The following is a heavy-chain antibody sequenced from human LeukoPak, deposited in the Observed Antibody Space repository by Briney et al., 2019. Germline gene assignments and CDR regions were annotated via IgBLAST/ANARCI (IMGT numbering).Heavy chain of an antibody. CDR2: IYYSGST. J-gene: IGHJ1*01. CDR3: ATSTAYYYDSSGYALQH. CDR1: GGSISTYS. Sequence: SETLSLTCTVSGGSISTYSWSWIRQPPGKGLEGIGDIYYSGSTDYNPSLKSRVTISVDTSQNQFSLRLSSVTAADTAVYYCATSTAYYYDSSGYALQHWGQGTLVTVSS. V-gene: IGHV4-59*08. D-gene: IGHD3-22*01.